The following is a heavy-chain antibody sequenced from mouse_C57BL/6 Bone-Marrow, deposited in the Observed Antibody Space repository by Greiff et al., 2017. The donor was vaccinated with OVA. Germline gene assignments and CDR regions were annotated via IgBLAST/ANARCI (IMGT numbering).Heavy chain of an antibody. Sequence: LQQSGAELVRPGTSVKVSCKASGYAFTNYLIEWVKQRPGQGLEWIGVINPGSGGTNYNEKFKGKATLTADKSSSTAYMQLSSLTSEDSAVYFCARELHYFDYWGQGTTLTVSS. CDR1: GYAFTNYL. V-gene: IGHV1-54*01. CDR3: ARELHYFDY. D-gene: IGHD1-3*01. CDR2: INPGSGGT. J-gene: IGHJ2*01.